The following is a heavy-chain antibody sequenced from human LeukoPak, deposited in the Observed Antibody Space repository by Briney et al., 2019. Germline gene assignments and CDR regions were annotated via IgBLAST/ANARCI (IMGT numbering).Heavy chain of an antibody. CDR3: MGGGGWLVDY. J-gene: IGHJ4*02. Sequence: GGSLRLSCAASGFTFSNYWMNWVRQAPGKGLEWVAIIKQDGSEKLYVDSVEGRFTISRDNAKNSLYLQMNSLRVEDTAVYYCMGGGGWLVDYWGQGTQVTVSS. CDR2: IKQDGSEK. D-gene: IGHD2-15*01. CDR1: GFTFSNYW. V-gene: IGHV3-7*01.